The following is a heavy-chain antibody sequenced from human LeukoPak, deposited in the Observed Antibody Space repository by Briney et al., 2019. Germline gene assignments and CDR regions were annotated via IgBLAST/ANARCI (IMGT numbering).Heavy chain of an antibody. CDR1: GGSISNYF. J-gene: IGHJ6*03. V-gene: IGHV4-59*01. CDR2: IYYSGST. D-gene: IGHD2-2*02. Sequence: SETLSLTCSVSGGSISNYFWSWLRQPPGKGLEWIGYIYYSGSTNYNPSLKSRLTISVDTSKKQFSLQLNSVTAADTAVYYCARGGRYCTSTSCYKSKPSYIDVWGKGTTVTISS. CDR3: ARGGRYCTSTSCYKSKPSYIDV.